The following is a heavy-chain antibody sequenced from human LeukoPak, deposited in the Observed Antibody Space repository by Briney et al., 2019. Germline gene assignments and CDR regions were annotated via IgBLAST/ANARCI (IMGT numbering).Heavy chain of an antibody. Sequence: SETLSLTCAVSGYSISSGYYWGWIRQPPGKGLEWIGSIYHSGSTYYNPSLKSRVTISVDTSKNQFSLKLSSVTAADTAVYYCARAPKGVVAASDAFDIWGQGTMVTVSS. D-gene: IGHD2-15*01. CDR2: IYHSGST. J-gene: IGHJ3*02. CDR3: ARAPKGVVAASDAFDI. V-gene: IGHV4-38-2*01. CDR1: GYSISSGYY.